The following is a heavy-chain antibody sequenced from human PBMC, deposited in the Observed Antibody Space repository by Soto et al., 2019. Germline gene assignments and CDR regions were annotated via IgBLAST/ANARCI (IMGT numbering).Heavy chain of an antibody. J-gene: IGHJ4*02. CDR2: IRSKPYGGTT. CDR3: TKQSYFDY. CDR1: GFTFGDYA. Sequence: EVQLVESGGGLVQPGQSLRLSCIGSGFTFGDYAMSWFRQAPGKGLEWVGFIRSKPYGGTTEYAASVKGRFTISRDDSKSTAYLQMNSLKTEDTAMYYCTKQSYFDYWGQGTLVTVSS. V-gene: IGHV3-49*03.